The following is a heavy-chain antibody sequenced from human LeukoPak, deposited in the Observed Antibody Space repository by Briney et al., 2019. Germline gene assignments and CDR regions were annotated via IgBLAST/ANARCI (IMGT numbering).Heavy chain of an antibody. CDR2: ISSTSAYI. CDR1: GFTFSTYT. CDR3: AKAPVTSCRGAYCYPFDS. Sequence: GGSLRLSCAASGFTFSTYTMTWVRQAPGKGLEWVSSISSTSAYINYADSVKGRFTISRDNDKNSMYLQMNSLRAEDAAVYFCAKAPVTSCRGAYCYPFDSWGQGTLVTVSS. D-gene: IGHD2-21*01. V-gene: IGHV3-21*04. J-gene: IGHJ4*02.